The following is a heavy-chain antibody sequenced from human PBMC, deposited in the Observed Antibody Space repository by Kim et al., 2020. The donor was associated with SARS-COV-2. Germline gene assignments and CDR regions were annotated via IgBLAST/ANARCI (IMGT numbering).Heavy chain of an antibody. CDR1: GGTFSSYA. CDR3: ARGPGYYYDSSGYQHFDY. J-gene: IGHJ4*02. Sequence: SVKASCKASGGTFSSYAISWVRQAPGQGLEWMGGIIPIFGTANYAQKFQGRVTITADESTSTAYMELSSLRSEDTAVYYCARGPGYYYDSSGYQHFDYWGQGTLVTVSS. CDR2: IIPIFGTA. D-gene: IGHD3-22*01. V-gene: IGHV1-69*13.